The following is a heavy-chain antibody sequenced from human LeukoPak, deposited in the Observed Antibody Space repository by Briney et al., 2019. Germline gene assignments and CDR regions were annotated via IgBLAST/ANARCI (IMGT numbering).Heavy chain of an antibody. Sequence: ASQTLSLLCTISGDSVSNNSAVWNWIRQSPSRDLVWLGRTYYRSNWYYDYAVSVEGRITISPDTSENQFSLQLTSVTPEDTAVYYCARHRGYYGLDVWGHGTTVTISS. CDR3: ARHRGYYGLDV. V-gene: IGHV6-1*01. J-gene: IGHJ6*02. CDR1: GDSVSNNSAV. D-gene: IGHD1-14*01. CDR2: TYYRSNWYY.